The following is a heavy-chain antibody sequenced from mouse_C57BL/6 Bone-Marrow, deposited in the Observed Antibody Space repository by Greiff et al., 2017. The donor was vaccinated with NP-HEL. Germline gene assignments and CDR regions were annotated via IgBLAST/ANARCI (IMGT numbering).Heavy chain of an antibody. J-gene: IGHJ4*01. CDR2: IYPGSGST. CDR3: ARRYCGSSYRNYAMDY. CDR1: GYTFTSYW. V-gene: IGHV1-55*01. Sequence: QVQLQQPGAELVKPGASVKMSCKASGYTFTSYWITWVKQRPGQGLEWIGDIYPGSGSTNYNEKFKSKATLTVDTSSSTAYMQLSSLTSEDSAVYYCARRYCGSSYRNYAMDYWGQGTSVTVSS. D-gene: IGHD1-1*01.